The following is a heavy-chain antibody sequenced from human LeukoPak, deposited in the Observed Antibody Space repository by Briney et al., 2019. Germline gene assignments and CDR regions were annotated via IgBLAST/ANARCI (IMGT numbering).Heavy chain of an antibody. CDR1: GYTFTSYG. V-gene: IGHV1-18*01. CDR2: ISAYNGNT. Sequence: ASVKVSCKASGYTFTSYGISWVRQAPGQGLEWMGWISAYNGNTNYAQKLQGRVTMTTDTSTSTAYMELRSLRSDDTAVYYCARDMGFTYYDFWSGYEGPCDYWGQGTLVTVSS. CDR3: ARDMGFTYYDFWSGYEGPCDY. J-gene: IGHJ4*02. D-gene: IGHD3-3*01.